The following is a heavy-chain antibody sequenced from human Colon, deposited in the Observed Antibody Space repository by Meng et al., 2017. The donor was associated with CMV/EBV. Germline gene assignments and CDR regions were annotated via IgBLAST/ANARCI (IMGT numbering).Heavy chain of an antibody. CDR3: ARVGGNSDMDV. D-gene: IGHD4-23*01. J-gene: IGHJ6*02. CDR2: ISDTGHTL. Sequence: GESLKISCAVSGFTFGDYYVSWIRQAPGKGLEWVSYISDTGHTLYYADSVRGRFTVSRDNAKSSLYLEMQSLRVEDTAVYYCARVGGNSDMDVWGQGTTVTVSS. V-gene: IGHV3-11*01. CDR1: GFTFGDYY.